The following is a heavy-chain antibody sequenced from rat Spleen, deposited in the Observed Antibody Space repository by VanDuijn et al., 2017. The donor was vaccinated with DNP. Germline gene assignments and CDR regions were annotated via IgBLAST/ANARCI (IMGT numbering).Heavy chain of an antibody. CDR2: INIDGGNT. CDR1: GFTFSDYY. V-gene: IGHV5-25*01. Sequence: EVQLVESGGGLVQPGRSMKLSCAASGFTFSDYYMAWVRQAPKKGLEWVASINIDGGNTYYPDSVKGRFTISRDNVENTVYLQMNSLRSEDTATYYCARNALDYWGQGVMVTVSS. J-gene: IGHJ2*01. CDR3: ARNALDY.